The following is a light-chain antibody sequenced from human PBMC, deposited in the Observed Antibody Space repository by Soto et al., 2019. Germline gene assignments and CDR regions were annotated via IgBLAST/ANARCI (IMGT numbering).Light chain of an antibody. V-gene: IGKV3-20*01. Sequence: TQSPSSLSGSVGDRVTITCRASQSISSYLAWYQQRPGQAPRLLIYGASTRAAGIPDRFSGSGSGTDFTLTISRLEPEDFAVYYCQQYGRSPIFTLGPGTTVDIK. CDR2: GAS. J-gene: IGKJ3*01. CDR1: QSISSY. CDR3: QQYGRSPIFT.